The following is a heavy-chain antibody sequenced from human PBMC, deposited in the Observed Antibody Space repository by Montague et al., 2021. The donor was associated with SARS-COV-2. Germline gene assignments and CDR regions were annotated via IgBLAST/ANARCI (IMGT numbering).Heavy chain of an antibody. CDR2: IYYSVDT. V-gene: IGHV4-61*08. Sequence: SQTLSLTCTVSGASVNSGDFYWSWIRQAPGKGLEWMGYIYYSVDTNYNPSLKSRISISVDRSMNQFSLKLSSVTAADTAVYFCTRNAHCGSASYYIDYGGLGTVVIVSS. J-gene: IGHJ4*02. CDR1: GASVNSGDFY. CDR3: TRNAHCGSASYYIDY. D-gene: IGHD3-10*01.